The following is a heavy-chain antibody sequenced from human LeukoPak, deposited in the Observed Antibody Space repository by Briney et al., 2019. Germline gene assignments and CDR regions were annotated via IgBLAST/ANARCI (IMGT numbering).Heavy chain of an antibody. D-gene: IGHD3-9*01. V-gene: IGHV4-59*01. J-gene: IGHJ4*02. CDR2: IYYSGST. CDR1: GGSINTYY. CDR3: ARFEGYDFLTGYAYYFDY. Sequence: SEILSLTCTVSGGSINTYYWSWIRQPPGKGLEWIGYIYYSGSTNYNPSLKSRVTISVDTSKNQFSLKLTSVTAADTAVYYCARFEGYDFLTGYAYYFDYWGQGTLVTVSS.